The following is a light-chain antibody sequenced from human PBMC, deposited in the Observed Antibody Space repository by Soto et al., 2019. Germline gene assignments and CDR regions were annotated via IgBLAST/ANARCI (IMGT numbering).Light chain of an antibody. CDR1: SRDVGGYNY. V-gene: IGLV2-14*01. CDR2: EVS. Sequence: QAVVTQPASVSGSPGQSITISSTGTSRDVGGYNYVSWHQQHPGKAPKVIITEVSNRPSGVSNRFSGSKSGNTASLTISGLQAEDEADYYCSSYISSSTFVVFGGGTKLTVL. J-gene: IGLJ2*01. CDR3: SSYISSSTFVV.